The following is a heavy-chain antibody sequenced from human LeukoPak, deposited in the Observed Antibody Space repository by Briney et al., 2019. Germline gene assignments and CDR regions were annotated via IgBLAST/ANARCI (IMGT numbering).Heavy chain of an antibody. V-gene: IGHV1-2*02. D-gene: IGHD3-9*01. CDR3: ARDPLLTGYYWPYYFDY. CDR2: ITPNTGDT. Sequence: GGSVRLSCAASRFTFTGFCIHWVRQAPGQGLEWMRFITPNTGDTNYAQTLQGRFSMTRDPSITTAYIELGRLRSDDTAIYYCARDPLLTGYYWPYYFDYWGQGTLVTVSS. J-gene: IGHJ4*02. CDR1: RFTFTGFC.